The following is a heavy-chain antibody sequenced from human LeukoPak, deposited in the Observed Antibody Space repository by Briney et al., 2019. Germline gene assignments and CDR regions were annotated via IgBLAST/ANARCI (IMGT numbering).Heavy chain of an antibody. V-gene: IGHV4-59*01. J-gene: IGHJ4*02. D-gene: IGHD3-22*01. CDR3: ARGHYYDSSGNPSYYFDY. CDR2: IYYSGST. CDR1: GGSISSYY. Sequence: SETLSLTRTVSGGSISSYYWSWIRQPPGKGLEWIGYIYYSGSTNYNPSLKSRVTISVDTSKNQFSLKLSSVTAADTAVYYCARGHYYDSSGNPSYYFDYWGQGTLVTVSS.